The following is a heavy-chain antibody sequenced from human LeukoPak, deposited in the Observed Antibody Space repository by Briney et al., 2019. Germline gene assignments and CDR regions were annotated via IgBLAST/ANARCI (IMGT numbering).Heavy chain of an antibody. V-gene: IGHV4-39*07. CDR1: GGSISSSSYY. D-gene: IGHD6-13*01. Sequence: SETLSLTCTVSGGSISSSSYYWGWIRQPPGKGLEWIGSIYYSGSTYYNPSLKSRVTISVDTSKNQFSLKLSSVTAADTAVYYCARGIYRIAAAGRTSNWFDPWGQGTLVTVSS. CDR2: IYYSGST. J-gene: IGHJ5*02. CDR3: ARGIYRIAAAGRTSNWFDP.